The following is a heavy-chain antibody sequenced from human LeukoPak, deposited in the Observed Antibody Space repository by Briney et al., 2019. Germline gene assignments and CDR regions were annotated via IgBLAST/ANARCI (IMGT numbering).Heavy chain of an antibody. J-gene: IGHJ4*02. CDR2: ARNKVNSYTI. D-gene: IGHD1-26*01. V-gene: IGHV3-72*01. CDR1: GFTFSDHY. CDR3: LRDRGSGSYQLANFDY. Sequence: PGGSLRLSCAASGFTFSDHYMDWVRQALGKGLEGGGRARNKVNSYTIEYAGSVTGRLTISRDDSKNSMYMQMKRLTTEDTAVYYCLRDRGSGSYQLANFDYWGPGILVTVSS.